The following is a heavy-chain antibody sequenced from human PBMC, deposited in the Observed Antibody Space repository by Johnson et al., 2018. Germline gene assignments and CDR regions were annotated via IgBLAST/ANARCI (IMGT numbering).Heavy chain of an antibody. CDR3: ARGVAYGDSYAFDI. CDR1: GFTVSSNY. J-gene: IGHJ3*02. V-gene: IGHV3-53*01. Sequence: QLVESGGGLIQPGGSLRLSCAASGFTVSSNYMSWVRQAPGKGLEWVSVISSGGITYYADSVTGRFTISRDNSKNTLYLQMNSLRAEDTAVYYCARGVAYGDSYAFDIWGQGTMVTVSS. CDR2: ISSGGIT. D-gene: IGHD4-17*01.